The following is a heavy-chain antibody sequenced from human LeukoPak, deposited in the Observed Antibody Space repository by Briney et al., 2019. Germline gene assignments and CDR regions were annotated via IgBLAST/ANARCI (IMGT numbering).Heavy chain of an antibody. J-gene: IGHJ6*02. CDR2: ISSSGSTI. D-gene: IGHD3-22*01. CDR1: GFTFSDYY. CDR3: ARDRYYYDSSGYSYYYYGMDV. V-gene: IGHV3-11*01. Sequence: GSLRLSCAASGFTFSDYYMRWIRQAPGKGLEWVSYISSSGSTIYYADSVKGRFTISRDNAKNSLYLQMNSLRAEDTAVYYCARDRYYYDSSGYSYYYYGMDVWGQGTTVTVSS.